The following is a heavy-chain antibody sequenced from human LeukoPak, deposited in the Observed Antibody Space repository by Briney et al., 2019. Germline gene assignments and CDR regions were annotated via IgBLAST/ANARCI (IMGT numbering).Heavy chain of an antibody. CDR3: AKLLWVLLWFGVDY. Sequence: GRSLRLSCAASGFTFDDYAMHWVRQAPGKGLEWVSGISWNSGSIGYADSVKGRFTISRDNSKNTLYLQMNSLRAEDTAVYYCAKLLWVLLWFGVDYWGQGTLVTVSS. D-gene: IGHD3-10*01. J-gene: IGHJ4*02. CDR1: GFTFDDYA. V-gene: IGHV3-9*01. CDR2: ISWNSGSI.